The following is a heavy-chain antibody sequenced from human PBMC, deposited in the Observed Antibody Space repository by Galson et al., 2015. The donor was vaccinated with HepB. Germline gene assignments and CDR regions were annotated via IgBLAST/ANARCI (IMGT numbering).Heavy chain of an antibody. CDR2: IRDDSTTM. J-gene: IGHJ3*02. Sequence: LRLSCAASGFTFTTYPINWVRQAPGKGLEWISHIRDDSTTMSYADSVKGRFTISRDNAKNSLFLQMNSLRAEDTAVYYCVRDHIFAFDIWGQGTMVTVSS. D-gene: IGHD2-21*01. CDR1: GFTFTTYP. CDR3: VRDHIFAFDI. V-gene: IGHV3-48*01.